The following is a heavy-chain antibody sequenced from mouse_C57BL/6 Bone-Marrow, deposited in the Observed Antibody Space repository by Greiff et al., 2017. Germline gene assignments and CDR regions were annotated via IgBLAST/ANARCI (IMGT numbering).Heavy chain of an antibody. J-gene: IGHJ1*03. CDR2: FYPRDGST. CDR1: GYTFPSYD. CDR3: RRDYGSSYWYFDV. Sequence: QVHVKQSGLELLKPGASVKLSCKASGYTFPSYDINWVKRRPGRGLEWIGRFYPRDGSTKYNEKFKGKATLTVDTSSSAAYMELRSLTSEASAVYFCRRDYGSSYWYFDVWGTGTTVTVSA. D-gene: IGHD1-1*01. V-gene: IGHV1-85*01.